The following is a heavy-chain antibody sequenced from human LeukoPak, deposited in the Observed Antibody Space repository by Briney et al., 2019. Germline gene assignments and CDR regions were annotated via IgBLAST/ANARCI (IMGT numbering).Heavy chain of an antibody. J-gene: IGHJ4*02. CDR3: ARDGHYSIYELRFDY. CDR2: INQDGTEK. CDR1: GGTFSSYA. D-gene: IGHD4-11*01. Sequence: ASVKVSCKASGGTFSSYAISWVRQAPGKGLEWVANINQDGTEKYCVDSLKGRFTISRDNAKNSLYLQMNSLRAEDTAVYYCARDGHYSIYELRFDYWGQGALVTVSS. V-gene: IGHV3-7*01.